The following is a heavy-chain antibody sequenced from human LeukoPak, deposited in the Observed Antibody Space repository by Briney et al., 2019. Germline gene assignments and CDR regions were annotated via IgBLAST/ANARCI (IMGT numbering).Heavy chain of an antibody. V-gene: IGHV3-21*01. J-gene: IGHJ4*02. D-gene: IGHD3-10*01. Sequence: GGSLRLSCAASGFTFSSYSMNWVRQAPGKGLEWVSSIRSSSSYIYYADSVKGRFTISRDNAKNSLYLQMNSLRAEETAVYYCARDQSTMVRGVMGNWGQGTLVSVSS. CDR1: GFTFSSYS. CDR2: IRSSSSYI. CDR3: ARDQSTMVRGVMGN.